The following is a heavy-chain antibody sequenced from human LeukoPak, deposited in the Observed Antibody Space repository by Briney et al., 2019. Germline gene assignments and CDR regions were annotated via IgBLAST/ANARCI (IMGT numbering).Heavy chain of an antibody. Sequence: GESLKISCKGSGYSFTSYWIGWVRQMPGKGLEWMGIIYPGDSDTRYSPSFQGQVTISADKSISTAYLQWSSLKASDTAMYYCARHRHIYSSGLNWFDPWGQGTLVTVSS. CDR2: IYPGDSDT. D-gene: IGHD6-19*01. V-gene: IGHV5-51*01. CDR1: GYSFTSYW. CDR3: ARHRHIYSSGLNWFDP. J-gene: IGHJ5*02.